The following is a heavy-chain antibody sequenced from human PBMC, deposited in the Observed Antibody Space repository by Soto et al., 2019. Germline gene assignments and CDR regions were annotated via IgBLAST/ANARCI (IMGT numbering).Heavy chain of an antibody. D-gene: IGHD6-13*01. J-gene: IGHJ4*02. CDR2: IYHSGST. CDR3: ARGRMWSSSWYAGFDY. Sequence: SETLSLTCAVSGGSISSSNWWSWVRQPPGKGLEWIGEIYHSGSTNYNPSLKSRVTISVDKSKNQFSLKLSSVTTADTAVYYCARGRMWSSSWYAGFDYWGQGTLVTVSS. V-gene: IGHV4-4*02. CDR1: GGSISSSNW.